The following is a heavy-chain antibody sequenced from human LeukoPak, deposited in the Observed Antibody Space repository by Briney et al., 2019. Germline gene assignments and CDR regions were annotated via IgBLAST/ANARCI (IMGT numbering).Heavy chain of an antibody. CDR3: ARMGVVVAATPYYYYMDV. CDR2: IIPIFGTA. Sequence: SVKVSCKASGYTFTSYDISWVRQAPGQGLEWMGGIIPIFGTANYAQKFQGRVTITADESTSTAYMELSSLRSEDTAVYYCARMGVVVAATPYYYYMDVWGKGTTVTVSS. V-gene: IGHV1-69*13. D-gene: IGHD2-15*01. J-gene: IGHJ6*03. CDR1: GYTFTSYD.